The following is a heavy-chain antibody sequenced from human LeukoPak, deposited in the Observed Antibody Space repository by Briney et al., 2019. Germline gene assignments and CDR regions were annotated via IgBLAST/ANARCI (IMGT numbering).Heavy chain of an antibody. CDR3: ARTGIAARPKRAYYFDY. J-gene: IGHJ4*02. V-gene: IGHV4-34*01. CDR2: INHSGST. Sequence: SETLSLTCAVYGGSFSGYYWSWIRQPPGKGLEWIGEINHSGSTNYNPSLKSRVTISVDTSKNQFSLKLSSVTAADTAVYYCARTGIAARPKRAYYFDYWGQGTLVTVSS. CDR1: GGSFSGYY. D-gene: IGHD6-6*01.